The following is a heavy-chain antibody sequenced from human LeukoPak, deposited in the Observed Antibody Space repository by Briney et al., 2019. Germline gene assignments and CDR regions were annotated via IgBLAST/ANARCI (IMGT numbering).Heavy chain of an antibody. V-gene: IGHV1-18*01. D-gene: IGHD3-22*01. CDR1: GYTFTSYG. CDR2: ISAYNGNT. J-gene: IGHJ6*02. CDR3: ARETYYDSSGYPPTNYYYGMDV. Sequence: GASVKVSCKASGYTFTSYGISWVRQAAGQGLEWRGWISAYNGNTNYAQKHQGRVTMTTDTSTSTAYMELRSLRSDDTAVYYCARETYYDSSGYPPTNYYYGMDVWGQGTTVTVSS.